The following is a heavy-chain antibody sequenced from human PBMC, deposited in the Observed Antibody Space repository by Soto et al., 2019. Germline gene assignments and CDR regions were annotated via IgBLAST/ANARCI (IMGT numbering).Heavy chain of an antibody. V-gene: IGHV3-23*01. J-gene: IGHJ4*02. Sequence: EVQLLESGGGLVQPGGSLRLSCAASGFTFSSYAMTWVRQAPGKGLEWVSGISGSGGNTYSADSVKGRFTISRDNSKNTLYLQMNSLRAEDTAIYYCAKAYCSIISCSRGYFDDWGQGTLVTVSS. CDR1: GFTFSSYA. CDR3: AKAYCSIISCSRGYFDD. D-gene: IGHD2-2*01. CDR2: ISGSGGNT.